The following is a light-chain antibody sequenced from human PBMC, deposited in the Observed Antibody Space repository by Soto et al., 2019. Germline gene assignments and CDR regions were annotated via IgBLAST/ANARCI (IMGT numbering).Light chain of an antibody. CDR2: VAS. J-gene: IGKJ4*01. Sequence: EIVLTQSPGTLSLSPGERATLSCRASQSVNNNYLAWYQQKPGQAPRLLIYVASSRATGIPDRFSGSGSGTDFTLTIIRLEPEDFAVYYCQQYCNSPVTFGGGTKVEIK. CDR1: QSVNNNY. CDR3: QQYCNSPVT. V-gene: IGKV3-20*01.